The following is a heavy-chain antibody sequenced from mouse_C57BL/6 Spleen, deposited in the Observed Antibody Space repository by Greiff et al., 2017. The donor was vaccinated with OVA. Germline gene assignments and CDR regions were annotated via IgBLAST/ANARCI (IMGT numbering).Heavy chain of an antibody. Sequence: VQLQQPGAELVKPGASVKMSCKASGYTFTSYWITWVKQRPGQGLEWIGDIYPGRGSTNYNEKFKSKATLTVDTSSSTAYMQLSSLTSEDSAVYDCSRNGNYENAMDYWGQGTSVTVSS. CDR2: IYPGRGST. D-gene: IGHD2-1*01. J-gene: IGHJ4*01. CDR1: GYTFTSYW. V-gene: IGHV1-55*01. CDR3: SRNGNYENAMDY.